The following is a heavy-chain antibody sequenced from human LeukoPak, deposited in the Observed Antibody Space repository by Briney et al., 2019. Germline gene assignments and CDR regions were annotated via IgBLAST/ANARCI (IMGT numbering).Heavy chain of an antibody. CDR3: ARSRGLTAMVRDYYYYYMDV. V-gene: IGHV1-69*05. J-gene: IGHJ6*03. Sequence: SVKVSCKASGGTFSSYAISWVLQAPGQGLEWMGGIIPIFGTANYAQKFQGRVTITTDESTSTAYVELSSLRSEDTAVYYCARSRGLTAMVRDYYYYYMDVWGKGTTVTVSS. D-gene: IGHD5-18*01. CDR1: GGTFSSYA. CDR2: IIPIFGTA.